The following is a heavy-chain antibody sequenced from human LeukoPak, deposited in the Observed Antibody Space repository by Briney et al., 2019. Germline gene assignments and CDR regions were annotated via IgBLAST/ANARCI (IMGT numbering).Heavy chain of an antibody. Sequence: ASVKLCCNAAGYTFTSYDINWVRHPTAQGHEWMGWMTTYNSSTNYAQKLQGRVTMTTNTSTSTAYMELRSLRSDDTAVYYCASHSSSWYPVYYYYMDVWGKGTTVTVSS. D-gene: IGHD6-13*01. V-gene: IGHV1-18*01. J-gene: IGHJ6*03. CDR3: ASHSSSWYPVYYYYMDV. CDR1: GYTFTSYD. CDR2: MTTYNSST.